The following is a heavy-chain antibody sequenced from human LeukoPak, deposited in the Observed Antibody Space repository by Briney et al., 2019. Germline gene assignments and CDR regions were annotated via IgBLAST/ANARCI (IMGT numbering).Heavy chain of an antibody. J-gene: IGHJ4*02. CDR2: ISSSGTYI. CDR3: ARDQGGSGGN. V-gene: IGHV3-21*01. D-gene: IGHD3-10*01. Sequence: PGGSLRLSCAASGFTFSSYSMHWVRQAPWEGLEWVSSISSSGTYIYYADSVKGRFTISRDNAKNSVHLQMNSLRAEDTAVYYCARDQGGSGGNWGQETLVTVPS. CDR1: GFTFSSYS.